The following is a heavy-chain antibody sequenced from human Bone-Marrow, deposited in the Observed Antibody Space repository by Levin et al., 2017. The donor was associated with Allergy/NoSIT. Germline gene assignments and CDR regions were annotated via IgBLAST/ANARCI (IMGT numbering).Heavy chain of an antibody. Sequence: PGGSLRLSCAASGFTFSSYAMQWVRQAPGKGLEWVAGISYDGSKKYYADSVKGRFTISRDNSKTTLYLQMNSLRAEDTAFYYCARDGHCMSTTCYPLYYGLEVWGQGTTVTVSS. J-gene: IGHJ6*02. D-gene: IGHD2-2*01. V-gene: IGHV3-30*04. CDR1: GFTFSSYA. CDR3: ARDGHCMSTTCYPLYYGLEV. CDR2: ISYDGSKK.